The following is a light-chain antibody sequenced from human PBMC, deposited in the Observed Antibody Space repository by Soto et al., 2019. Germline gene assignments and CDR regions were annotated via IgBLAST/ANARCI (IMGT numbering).Light chain of an antibody. CDR1: QGVPKF. Sequence: EIVLTQSPATLSLSPGERATLSCRASQGVPKFLAWYQQKRGQAPRLLISDTSIRATGIPARFSGSGSGTDFTLTISSLEPEGFAVYYCQQGGSWPPLFTFGPGTVVDI. V-gene: IGKV3-11*01. CDR3: QQGGSWPPLFT. J-gene: IGKJ3*01. CDR2: DTS.